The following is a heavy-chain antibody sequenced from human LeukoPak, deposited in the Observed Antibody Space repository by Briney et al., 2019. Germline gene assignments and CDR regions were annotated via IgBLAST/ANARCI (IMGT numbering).Heavy chain of an antibody. Sequence: SETLSLTCTVSGGSISSSSYYWGWIRQPPGKGLEWIGSIYYSGSTYYNPSLKSRATISVDTSKNQLSLKLSSVTAADTAMYYCARQPHAFDNWFDPWGQGTLVTVSS. CDR2: IYYSGST. CDR3: ARQPHAFDNWFDP. D-gene: IGHD3-10*01. J-gene: IGHJ5*02. V-gene: IGHV4-39*01. CDR1: GGSISSSSYY.